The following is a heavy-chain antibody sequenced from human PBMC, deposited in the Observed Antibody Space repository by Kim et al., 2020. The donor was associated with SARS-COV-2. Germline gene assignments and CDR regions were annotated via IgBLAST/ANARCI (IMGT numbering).Heavy chain of an antibody. CDR2: INSDGSIT. CDR3: ARGQATPDP. Sequence: GGSLRLSCAASGFTFSNFWMHWVRQAPGKGLVWVSRINSDGSITNYADSVKGRFTISRDNAKNTLHLQMNSLRAEDTAVYYCARGQATPDPWGQGTLVTV. D-gene: IGHD2-15*01. V-gene: IGHV3-74*01. CDR1: GFTFSNFW. J-gene: IGHJ5*02.